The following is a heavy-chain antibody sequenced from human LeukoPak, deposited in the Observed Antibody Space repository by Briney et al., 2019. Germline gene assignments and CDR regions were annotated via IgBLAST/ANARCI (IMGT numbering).Heavy chain of an antibody. Sequence: PGGSLRLSCAASGFTFNSFAMNWVRQAPGKGLEWVLSISGSDGSSHYADFVKGRFTISRDNSKNTLHLQMNSLRAEDTAVYYCAKSLGVGGYTRYKGFDQWGQGTLVTVSS. CDR2: ISGSDGSS. V-gene: IGHV3-23*01. D-gene: IGHD3-16*02. CDR1: GFTFNSFA. J-gene: IGHJ4*02. CDR3: AKSLGVGGYTRYKGFDQ.